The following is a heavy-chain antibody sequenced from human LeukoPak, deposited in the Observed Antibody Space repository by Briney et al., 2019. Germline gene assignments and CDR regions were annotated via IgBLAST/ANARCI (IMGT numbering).Heavy chain of an antibody. CDR1: GYTFAIYG. Sequence: GASVKVSCKASGYTFAIYGISWVRQAPGQGLEWMAWISPYDGGTNYAQNFEGRVTRTTETSTSTAYMELRSLRSDDTAIYYCARDYCTRGGDCYKEDLLDPWGQGTLVTVSS. CDR2: ISPYDGGT. J-gene: IGHJ5*02. V-gene: IGHV1-18*01. CDR3: ARDYCTRGGDCYKEDLLDP. D-gene: IGHD2-21*02.